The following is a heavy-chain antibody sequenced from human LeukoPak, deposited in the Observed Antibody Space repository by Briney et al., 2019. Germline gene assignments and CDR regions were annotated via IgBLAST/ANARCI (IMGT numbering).Heavy chain of an antibody. D-gene: IGHD2-21*02. CDR3: ARARVTATRGSAFDI. J-gene: IGHJ3*02. Sequence: SQTLSLTCAVSGGSISSGGYSWSWIRQPPGKGLEWIGYIYHSGSTYYNPSLKSRVTISVDRSKNQFSLKLSSVTAADTAVYYCARARVTATRGSAFDIWGQGTMVTVSS. CDR2: IYHSGST. V-gene: IGHV4-30-2*01. CDR1: GGSISSGGYS.